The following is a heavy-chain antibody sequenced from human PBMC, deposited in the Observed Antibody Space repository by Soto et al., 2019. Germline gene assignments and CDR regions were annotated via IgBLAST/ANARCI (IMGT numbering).Heavy chain of an antibody. J-gene: IGHJ4*02. Sequence: EVQLVESGGGLVQPGGSLRLSCAASGFTFSSYWMIWVRQAPGKGLEWVANIKQDGSDKFYVDSVKGRFTISRDNAKNSLYLQMNSLRGEDTAVYYCARDVASSGWYGLDYWGQGTLVTVSS. CDR3: ARDVASSGWYGLDY. D-gene: IGHD6-19*01. CDR2: IKQDGSDK. CDR1: GFTFSSYW. V-gene: IGHV3-7*03.